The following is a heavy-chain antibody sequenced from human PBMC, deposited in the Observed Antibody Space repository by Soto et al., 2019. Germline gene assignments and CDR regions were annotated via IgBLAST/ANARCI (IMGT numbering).Heavy chain of an antibody. CDR1: GFTFSGSA. CDR2: IRSKANSFAT. CDR3: AKQVPGIAVAGTYHYNYAMDI. Sequence: EVQLVESGGGLVQPGGSLKLSCAASGFTFSGSAMHWVRQASGKGLEWVGRIRSKANSFATEYAASLKGRFTISRDDSKSTAYLNMNSLKTEDTAVYYCAKQVPGIAVAGTYHYNYAMDIWGQGTTVTVSS. J-gene: IGHJ6*02. V-gene: IGHV3-73*01. D-gene: IGHD6-19*01.